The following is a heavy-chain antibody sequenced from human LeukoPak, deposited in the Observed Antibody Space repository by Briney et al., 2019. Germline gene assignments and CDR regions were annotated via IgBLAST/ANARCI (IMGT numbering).Heavy chain of an antibody. D-gene: IGHD1-20*01. CDR2: IYYSGST. J-gene: IGHJ4*02. CDR3: AKGNWNQYDY. Sequence: SETLSLTCTVSGGSISSYYWNWIRQPPGKGLEWIGYIYYSGSTNYNPSLKSRVTISVDTSKNQFSLKLSSVTAADTAVYYCAKGNWNQYDYWGQGTLVTVSS. CDR1: GGSISSYY. V-gene: IGHV4-59*01.